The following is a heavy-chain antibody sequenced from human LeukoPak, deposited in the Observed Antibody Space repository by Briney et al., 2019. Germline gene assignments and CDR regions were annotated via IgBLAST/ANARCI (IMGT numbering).Heavy chain of an antibody. Sequence: GGSLRLSCAASGFTFSSYAMHWVRQAPGKGLEWVAVISYDGSNKYYADSVKGRFTISRDNSKNTLYLQMNSLRAEDTAVYYCARGSMGCSSTSCYGRLDFDYWGQGTLVTVSS. CDR2: ISYDGSNK. CDR3: ARGSMGCSSTSCYGRLDFDY. CDR1: GFTFSSYA. D-gene: IGHD2-2*01. J-gene: IGHJ4*02. V-gene: IGHV3-30-3*01.